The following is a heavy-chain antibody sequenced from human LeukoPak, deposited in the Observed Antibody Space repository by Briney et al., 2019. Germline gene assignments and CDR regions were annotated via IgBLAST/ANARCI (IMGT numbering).Heavy chain of an antibody. J-gene: IGHJ4*02. CDR2: INQDVSRI. V-gene: IGHV3-7*01. Sequence: GGSLRLSCAGSGFSFSRYWMAWVRQAPGKGLEWVASINQDVSRIHYVDSVKGRFTTSRDNAKNSLFLQMNSLRVEDTAVYYCARLKDDVTKFDYWGQGTLVTVSS. CDR1: GFSFSRYW. D-gene: IGHD2-8*01. CDR3: ARLKDDVTKFDY.